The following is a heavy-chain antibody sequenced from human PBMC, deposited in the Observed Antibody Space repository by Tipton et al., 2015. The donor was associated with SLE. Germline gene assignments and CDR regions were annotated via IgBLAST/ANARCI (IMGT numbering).Heavy chain of an antibody. CDR1: GGSISNYY. D-gene: IGHD3-10*01. Sequence: LRLSCTVSGGSISNYYWSWIRQPPGKGLEWIGYMYDSGSTTYNPSLKIRVTISVDTSKNQFSLKLSSVTAADTAVYYCASRRDGRGTWFNPWGQGTLVTVSS. CDR2: MYDSGST. J-gene: IGHJ5*02. V-gene: IGHV4-59*12. CDR3: ASRRDGRGTWFNP.